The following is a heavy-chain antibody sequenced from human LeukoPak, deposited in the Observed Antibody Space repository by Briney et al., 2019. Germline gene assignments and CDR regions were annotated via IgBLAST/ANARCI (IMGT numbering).Heavy chain of an antibody. J-gene: IGHJ4*02. CDR2: IYSSGST. CDR1: GGSISSGTYY. V-gene: IGHV4-61*02. CDR3: ATTLGYCGGGSCHN. D-gene: IGHD2-15*01. Sequence: PSQTLSLTCTVSGGSISSGTYYWTWIRQPAGKGLEWIGRIYSSGSTSYNPSLDSRVRISIDTSKNQFSLKLSSVTAADTAVYYCATTLGYCGGGSCHNWGQGTLVTVSS.